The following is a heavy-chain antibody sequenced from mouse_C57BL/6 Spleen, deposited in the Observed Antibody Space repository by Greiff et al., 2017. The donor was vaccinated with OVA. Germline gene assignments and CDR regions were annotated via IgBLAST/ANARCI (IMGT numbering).Heavy chain of an antibody. CDR3: SRASYYGRGVGVYFGV. CDR2: IYPGSGNT. V-gene: IGHV1-76*01. CDR1: GYTFTDYY. J-gene: IGHJ1*03. D-gene: IGHD1-1*01. Sequence: VQLQQSGAELVRPGASVKLSCKASGYTFTDYYINWVKQRPGQGLEWIARIYPGSGNTYYNEKFKGKATLTAEKSSSTAYMQLSSLTSEGSAVYFCSRASYYGRGVGVYFGVWGTGTTVTVSS.